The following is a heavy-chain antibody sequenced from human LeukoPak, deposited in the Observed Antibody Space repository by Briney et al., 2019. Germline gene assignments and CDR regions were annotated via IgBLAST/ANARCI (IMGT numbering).Heavy chain of an antibody. J-gene: IGHJ6*02. CDR2: MNPNSGNT. CDR3: ARGRYSSSWYYYYYYGMDV. CDR1: GYTFTSYD. D-gene: IGHD6-13*01. Sequence: GASVKVSCKASGYTFTSYDINWVRQATGQGLEWMGWMNPNSGNTGYAQKFQGRVTMTRNTSISTAYMELSSLRSEDTAVYYCARGRYSSSWYYYYYYGMDVWGQGTTVTVSS. V-gene: IGHV1-8*01.